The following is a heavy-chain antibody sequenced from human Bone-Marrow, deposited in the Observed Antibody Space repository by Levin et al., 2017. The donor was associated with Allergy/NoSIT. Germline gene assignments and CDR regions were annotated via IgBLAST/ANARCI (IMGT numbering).Heavy chain of an antibody. D-gene: IGHD6-13*01. Sequence: SCAASGFNFDAFAMHWVRQVPGKGLEWVSGISWRSDNINYADSVKGRFTISRDNAKNSLYLQMNSLRVEDTALYYCVKDISPAAAAGSGFDSWGQGTLVTVSS. CDR1: GFNFDAFA. CDR3: VKDISPAAAAGSGFDS. CDR2: ISWRSDNI. V-gene: IGHV3-9*01. J-gene: IGHJ4*02.